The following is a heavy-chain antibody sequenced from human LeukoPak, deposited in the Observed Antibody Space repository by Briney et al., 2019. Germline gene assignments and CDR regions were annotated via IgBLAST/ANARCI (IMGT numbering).Heavy chain of an antibody. J-gene: IGHJ6*02. CDR3: TRGSSGFSYYSAMDV. Sequence: GRSLRLSCAASGFTFSSYAMHWVRLVPGKGLVWVSRINNDGSSRHFADSVKGRFTIFRENAKNTVYLQMNSLRGDDTAVYYCTRGSSGFSYYSAMDVWGQGTTVTVSS. CDR1: GFTFSSYA. V-gene: IGHV3-74*01. D-gene: IGHD3-10*01. CDR2: INNDGSSR.